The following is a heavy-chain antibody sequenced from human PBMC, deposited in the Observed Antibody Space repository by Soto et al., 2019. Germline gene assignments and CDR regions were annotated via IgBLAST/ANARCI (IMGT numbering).Heavy chain of an antibody. CDR2: ISGSGGST. D-gene: IGHD5-18*01. V-gene: IGHV3-23*01. CDR3: AKVQGGQLLQSFDY. J-gene: IGHJ4*02. CDR1: GFTFSSYA. Sequence: EVQLLESGGGLVQPGGSLRLSCAASGFTFSSYAMSWVRQAPGKGLEGVSAISGSGGSTYYAESVKGRFTISRDNSKNRLYLQMNSQRDEDTAVYYCAKVQGGQLLQSFDYWGQGTRVTVSS.